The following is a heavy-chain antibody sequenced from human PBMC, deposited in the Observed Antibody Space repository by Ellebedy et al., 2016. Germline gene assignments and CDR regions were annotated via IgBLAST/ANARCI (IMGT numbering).Heavy chain of an antibody. D-gene: IGHD3-10*01. V-gene: IGHV4-61*08. Sequence: GSLRLXCSVSGGSVSSAGFQWSWVRQPPGKGLEWIGLKYTRGTSTYDPSLKSRATISIDTSNNQFSLRLTSLTAADTAVYYCARDHYGSLDVWGQGITVTVSS. J-gene: IGHJ6*02. CDR1: GGSVSSAGFQ. CDR3: ARDHYGSLDV. CDR2: KYTRGTS.